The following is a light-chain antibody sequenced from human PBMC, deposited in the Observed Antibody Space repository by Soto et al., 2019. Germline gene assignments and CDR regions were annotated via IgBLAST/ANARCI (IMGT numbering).Light chain of an antibody. CDR1: SSNIGAGYD. CDR3: HSYDSSLSVLV. J-gene: IGLJ3*02. CDR2: GNS. V-gene: IGLV1-40*01. Sequence: QSVLTQPPSVSGAPGQRVTISCTGSSSNIGAGYDVHWYQQLPGTAPKLLIYGNSNRPSGVPDRFSGSKSGTSASLAITGLQGEDEADYYCHSYDSSLSVLVFGGGTKLTAL.